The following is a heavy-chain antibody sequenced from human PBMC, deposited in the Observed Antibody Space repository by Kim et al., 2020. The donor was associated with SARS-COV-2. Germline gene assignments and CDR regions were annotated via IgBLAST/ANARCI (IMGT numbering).Heavy chain of an antibody. D-gene: IGHD5-18*01. V-gene: IGHV3-23*01. CDR1: GFTFSSYA. CDR2: ISGSGGST. CDR3: AKDHPRGGIQLWDGGAFDY. J-gene: IGHJ4*02. Sequence: GGSLRLSCAASGFTFSSYAMSWVRQAPGKGLEWVSAISGSGGSTYYADSVKGRFTISRDNSKNTLYLQMNSLRAEDTAVYYCAKDHPRGGIQLWDGGAFDYWGQGTLVTVSS.